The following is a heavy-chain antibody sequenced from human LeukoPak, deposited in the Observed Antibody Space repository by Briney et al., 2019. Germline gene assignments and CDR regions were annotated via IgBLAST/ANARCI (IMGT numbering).Heavy chain of an antibody. V-gene: IGHV3-48*02. J-gene: IGHJ4*02. CDR1: GFTFSSYS. CDR2: ISSGSGTI. D-gene: IGHD3-22*01. Sequence: GGSLRLSCAASGFTFSSYSMNWVRQAPGTGLEWVSFISSGSGTIYYADSVKGRFTISRDNAKNSLFLHMNNLRDEDTAVYYCARLTGSGYYCFDYWGQGTLVTVSS. CDR3: ARLTGSGYYCFDY.